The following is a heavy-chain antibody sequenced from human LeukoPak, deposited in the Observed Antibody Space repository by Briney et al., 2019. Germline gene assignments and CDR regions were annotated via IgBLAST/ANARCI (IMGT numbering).Heavy chain of an antibody. CDR3: ARVRTAGYCSSTSCQGDYYYMDV. CDR2: INPNSGGT. D-gene: IGHD2-2*01. J-gene: IGHJ6*03. CDR1: GYTFTGYY. Sequence: ASVKVSCKASGYTFTGYYMHWVRQAPGQGLEWMGWINPNSGGTNYAQKFQGRVTMTRDTSISTAYMEPSRLRSDDTAVYYCARVRTAGYCSSTSCQGDYYYMDVWGKGTTVTVSS. V-gene: IGHV1-2*02.